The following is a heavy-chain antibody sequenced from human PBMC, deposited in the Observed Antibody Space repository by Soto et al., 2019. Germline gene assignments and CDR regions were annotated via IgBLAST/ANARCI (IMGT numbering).Heavy chain of an antibody. CDR3: ARDLCYYGSGSYYNVGVPHGMDV. CDR2: IWYDGSNK. Sequence: GGSLRLSCAASGFTFSSYGMHWVRQAPGKGLEWVAVIWYDGSNKYYADSVKGRFTISRDNSKNTLYLQMNSLRAEDTAVYYCARDLCYYGSGSYYNVGVPHGMDVWGQGTTVTVSS. J-gene: IGHJ6*02. CDR1: GFTFSSYG. D-gene: IGHD3-10*01. V-gene: IGHV3-33*01.